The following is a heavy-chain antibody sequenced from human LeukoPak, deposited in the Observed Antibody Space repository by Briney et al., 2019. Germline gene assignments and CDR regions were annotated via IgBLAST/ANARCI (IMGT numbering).Heavy chain of an antibody. CDR1: GFTVSSDY. CDR2: IQSGGTT. J-gene: IGHJ6*02. V-gene: IGHV3-53*05. D-gene: IGHD2-15*01. CDR3: TKDIGPYGNYYYGMDV. Sequence: GGSLRLSCAASGFTVSSDYMNWVRQAPGKGLEWVSVIQSGGTTYYADSVKGRFTISRDNAKNSLYLQMNSLRAEDTALYYCTKDIGPYGNYYYGMDVWGQGITVTVSS.